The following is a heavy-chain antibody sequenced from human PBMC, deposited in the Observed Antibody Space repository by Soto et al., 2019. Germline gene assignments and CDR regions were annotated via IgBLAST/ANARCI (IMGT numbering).Heavy chain of an antibody. D-gene: IGHD3-16*02. J-gene: IGHJ4*02. Sequence: ASVKVSCKASGYTFTSYDINWVRQATGQGLEWMGWMNPNSGNTGYAQKFQGRVTMTRNTPISTAYMELSSLRSEDTAVYYCAREYYDYVWGSYRSIDYFDYWGQGTLVTVS. CDR2: MNPNSGNT. V-gene: IGHV1-8*01. CDR3: AREYYDYVWGSYRSIDYFDY. CDR1: GYTFTSYD.